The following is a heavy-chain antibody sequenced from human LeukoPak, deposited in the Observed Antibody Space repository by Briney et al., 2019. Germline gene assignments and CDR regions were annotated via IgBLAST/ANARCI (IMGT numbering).Heavy chain of an antibody. Sequence: GGSLRLSRAASGFTFSSYSMNWVRQAPGKGLEWVSSISSSSSYIYYADSVKGRFTISRDNAKNSLYLQMNSLRAEDTAVYYCARDRRGDFDYWGQGTLVTVSS. V-gene: IGHV3-21*01. CDR2: ISSSSSYI. D-gene: IGHD3-16*01. CDR3: ARDRRGDFDY. J-gene: IGHJ4*02. CDR1: GFTFSSYS.